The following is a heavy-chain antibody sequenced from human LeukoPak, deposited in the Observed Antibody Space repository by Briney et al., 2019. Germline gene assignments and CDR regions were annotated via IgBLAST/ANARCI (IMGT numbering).Heavy chain of an antibody. D-gene: IGHD5-18*01. J-gene: IGHJ6*02. CDR2: IIPILGIA. V-gene: IGHV1-69*02. CDR1: GCTFSSYT. Sequence: GASVKVSCKASGCTFSSYTISWVRQAPGQGLEWMGRIIPILGIANYAQKFQGRVTITADKSTSTAYMEPSSLRSDNPAAYYCARGGGYSYGYIYHYYGMDVWGQGTTVTVSS. CDR3: ARGGGYSYGYIYHYYGMDV.